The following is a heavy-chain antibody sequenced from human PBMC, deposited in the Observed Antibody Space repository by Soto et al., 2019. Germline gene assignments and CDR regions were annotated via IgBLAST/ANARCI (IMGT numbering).Heavy chain of an antibody. CDR1: GLTVSGKKY. CDR2: LYDVDGS. Sequence: GGSLRLSCAASGLTVSGKKYVAWVRQAPGRGLEWVSALYDVDGSFYADSVKGRFTTSSDSSKTTVYLQMNGLRPDDTAVYYCATWHEREHAYDVWGQGTTVAVSS. V-gene: IGHV3-53*01. D-gene: IGHD1-1*01. CDR3: ATWHEREHAYDV. J-gene: IGHJ3*01.